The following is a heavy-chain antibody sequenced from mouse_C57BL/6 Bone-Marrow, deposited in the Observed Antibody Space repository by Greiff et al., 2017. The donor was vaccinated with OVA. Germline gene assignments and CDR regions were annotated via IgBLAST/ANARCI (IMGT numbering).Heavy chain of an antibody. CDR1: GFTFTDYY. CDR2: IRNKANGYTT. Sequence: EVQRVESGGGLVQPGGSLSLSCAASGFTFTDYYMSWVRQPPGKALEWLGFIRNKANGYTTEYSASVKGRFTISRDNSQSILYLQMNALRAEDSATYYCARSIRGYFDYWGQGTTLTVSS. V-gene: IGHV7-3*01. CDR3: ARSIRGYFDY. J-gene: IGHJ2*01. D-gene: IGHD1-2*01.